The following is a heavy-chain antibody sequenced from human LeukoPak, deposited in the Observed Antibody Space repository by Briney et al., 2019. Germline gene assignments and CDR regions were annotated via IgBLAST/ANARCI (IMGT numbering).Heavy chain of an antibody. CDR3: AKVADHPDYFDY. J-gene: IGHJ4*02. CDR1: EFSVGSNY. V-gene: IGHV3-66*01. CDR2: IYSGGST. Sequence: AGGSLRLSCAASEFSVGSNYMTWVRQAPGKGLEWVSLIYSGGSTYYADSVKGRFTISRDNSKNTLYLQMNSLRAEDTAVYYCAKVADHPDYFDYWGQGTLVTVSS. D-gene: IGHD6-19*01.